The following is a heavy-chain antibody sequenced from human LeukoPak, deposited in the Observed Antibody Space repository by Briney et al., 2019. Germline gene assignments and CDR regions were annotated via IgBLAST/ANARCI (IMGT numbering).Heavy chain of an antibody. CDR2: ISGSGGST. CDR3: AKDLHWEGWFDP. CDR1: GFTFSSYS. Sequence: SGGSLRLSCAASGFTFSSYSMNWVRQAPGKGLEWVSAISGSGGSTYYADSVKGRFTISRDNSKNTLYLQMNSLRAEDTAVYYCAKDLHWEGWFDPWGQGTLVTVSS. J-gene: IGHJ5*02. V-gene: IGHV3-23*01. D-gene: IGHD1-26*01.